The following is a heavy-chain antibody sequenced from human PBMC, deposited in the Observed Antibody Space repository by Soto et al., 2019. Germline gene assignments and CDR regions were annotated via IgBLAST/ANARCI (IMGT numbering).Heavy chain of an antibody. V-gene: IGHV4-61*01. Sequence: PSETRSLTCTVSGGSVSSGIYYWIWIRQPPGEGLEWIGYIYYSGITNYNPSLKSRVTISVDTSKNQFSLKLSSVTAADTAVYYCARDRPYSGSYWDAFDIWGQGTMVTVSS. J-gene: IGHJ3*02. CDR1: GGSVSSGIYY. D-gene: IGHD1-26*01. CDR3: ARDRPYSGSYWDAFDI. CDR2: IYYSGIT.